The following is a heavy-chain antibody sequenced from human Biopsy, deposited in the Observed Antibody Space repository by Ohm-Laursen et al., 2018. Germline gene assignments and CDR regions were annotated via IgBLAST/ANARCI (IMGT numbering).Heavy chain of an antibody. CDR2: IYNTGST. CDR3: ARLGSGDYFPTFFDF. D-gene: IGHD5-12*01. V-gene: IGHV4-4*07. Sequence: SETLSLTCTVSAGFISTYYWNWIRQPAGKALEWIGRIYNTGSTNYNPSLQSRVTMSVDTSKNQFSLKLSSVTAADTAVYYCARLGSGDYFPTFFDFWGQGALVTVSS. CDR1: AGFISTYY. J-gene: IGHJ4*02.